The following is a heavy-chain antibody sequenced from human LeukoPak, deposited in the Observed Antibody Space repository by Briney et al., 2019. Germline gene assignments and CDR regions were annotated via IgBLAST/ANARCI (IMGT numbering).Heavy chain of an antibody. CDR3: ERVYSSYTDFDY. Sequence: SETLTLTCTGSGGSISSSSYYWGWIRQPPGKGLEWIGSIYHSGSTYYNPSLKSRVTISVYTAQNQFPLMLSSVTAADMAVYYCERVYSSYTDFDYWGQGTLVTVSS. V-gene: IGHV4-39*06. CDR2: IYHSGST. CDR1: GGSISSSSYY. D-gene: IGHD6-6*01. J-gene: IGHJ4*02.